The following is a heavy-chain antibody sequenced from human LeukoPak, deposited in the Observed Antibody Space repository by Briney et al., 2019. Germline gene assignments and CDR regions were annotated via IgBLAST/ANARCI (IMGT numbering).Heavy chain of an antibody. Sequence: GGSLRLSCAASGFTFSSYGMHWVRQAPGKGLEWVAVISYDGSNKYYADSVKGRFTISRDNSKNTLYLQMNSLRAEDTAVYYCAKDGSTVVNAFGYWGEGTLVTVSS. D-gene: IGHD4-23*01. CDR3: AKDGSTVVNAFGY. J-gene: IGHJ4*02. V-gene: IGHV3-30*18. CDR1: GFTFSSYG. CDR2: ISYDGSNK.